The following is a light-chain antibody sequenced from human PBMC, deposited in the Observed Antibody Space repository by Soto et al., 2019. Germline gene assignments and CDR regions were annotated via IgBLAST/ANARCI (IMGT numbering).Light chain of an antibody. V-gene: IGKV3-20*01. CDR2: GAS. J-gene: IGKJ2*01. CDR3: QQYGSSPYT. CDR1: QSVSNNY. Sequence: IVLTQSPGLLSLSPGERATLSCRASQSVSNNYLAWYQQKPGQAARLLIFGASNRATAIADRFTRSGSATDFTLTISRVDPEDFAVYYCQQYGSSPYTCGQGTRLDI.